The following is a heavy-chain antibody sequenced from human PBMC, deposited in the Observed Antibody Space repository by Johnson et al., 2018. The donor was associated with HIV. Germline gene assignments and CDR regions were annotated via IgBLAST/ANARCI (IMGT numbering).Heavy chain of an antibody. CDR3: AKSTQANILRESGPYGAFDI. D-gene: IGHD3-10*01. J-gene: IGHJ3*02. Sequence: ASGFTFSSYAMHWVRQAPGKGLEWVAVISYDGGDKYYADSVKGRFTISRDNSKSTLYLQMNSLRAEDTAVYYCAKSTQANILRESGPYGAFDIWGQGTMVTVSS. V-gene: IGHV3-30*18. CDR2: ISYDGGDK. CDR1: GFTFSSYA.